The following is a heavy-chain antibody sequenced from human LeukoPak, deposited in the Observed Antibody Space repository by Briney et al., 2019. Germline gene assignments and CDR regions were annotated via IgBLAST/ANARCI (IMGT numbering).Heavy chain of an antibody. CDR1: GFTFRSYW. J-gene: IGHJ4*02. Sequence: GGSLRLSCAASGFTFRSYWMSWVRQAPGKGLEWVANIKQDGSEKYYVDSVKGRFTISRDNAKNSLYLQMNSLRAEDTAVYYCARDFGYRGLDYWGQGTLVTVSS. CDR3: ARDFGYRGLDY. V-gene: IGHV3-7*01. D-gene: IGHD5-18*01. CDR2: IKQDGSEK.